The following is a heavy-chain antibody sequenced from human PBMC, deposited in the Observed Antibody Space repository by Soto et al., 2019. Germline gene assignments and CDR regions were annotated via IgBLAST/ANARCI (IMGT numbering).Heavy chain of an antibody. V-gene: IGHV1-18*01. CDR1: GYTFTSYG. Sequence: QVQLVQSGAEVKKPGASVKVSRKASGYTFTSYGISWVRQAPGQGLEWMGWISAYNGNTNYAQKLQGRVTMTTDTSTSTAYMELRSLRSDDTAVHYCARGPDTAMEYQYYYGMDVWGQGTTVTVSS. CDR3: ARGPDTAMEYQYYYGMDV. D-gene: IGHD5-18*01. CDR2: ISAYNGNT. J-gene: IGHJ6*02.